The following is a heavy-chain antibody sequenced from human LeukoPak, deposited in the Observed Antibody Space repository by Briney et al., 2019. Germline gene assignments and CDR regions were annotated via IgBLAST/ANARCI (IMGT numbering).Heavy chain of an antibody. J-gene: IGHJ5*02. CDR1: GFTFSSYD. CDR2: IRPSGDNT. Sequence: GALRLSCAASGFTFSSYDMTWVRQAPGRGLEWVSSIRPSGDNTYYGDSVKGRFTISRDNSKNTVYLQMNNMRVDDTAVYYCARVAGWHWYDPWGQGTLVTVSS. D-gene: IGHD6-19*01. CDR3: ARVAGWHWYDP. V-gene: IGHV3-23*01.